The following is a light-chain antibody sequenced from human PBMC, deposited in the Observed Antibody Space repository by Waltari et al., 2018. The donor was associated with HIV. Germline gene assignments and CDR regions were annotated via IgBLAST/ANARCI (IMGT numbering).Light chain of an antibody. CDR1: QSVSSSY. CDR2: GAS. V-gene: IGKV3-20*01. Sequence: EIVLTQSPGTLSLSPGERATLSCRASQSVSSSYLAWYQQKPGQAPRLRIYGASSRATGIPDRFSGSGAGTDFTLTIRRLEPEDFAVYYCQQYGSSPRTFGQGTKVEIK. J-gene: IGKJ1*01. CDR3: QQYGSSPRT.